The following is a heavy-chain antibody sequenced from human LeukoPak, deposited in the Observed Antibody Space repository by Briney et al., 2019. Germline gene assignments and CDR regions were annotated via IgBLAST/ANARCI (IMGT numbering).Heavy chain of an antibody. J-gene: IGHJ4*02. CDR2: IKSKTDGGTT. CDR3: TTGELPEYFDY. CDR1: GFTFSNAW. D-gene: IGHD1-26*01. Sequence: KAGGSLRLSCAASGFTFSNAWLSWVRQAPGKGLEWVGRIKSKTDGGTTDYAAPVKGRFTISRDDSKNTLYLQMNSLKTEDTAVYYCTTGELPEYFDYWGQGTLVTVST. V-gene: IGHV3-15*01.